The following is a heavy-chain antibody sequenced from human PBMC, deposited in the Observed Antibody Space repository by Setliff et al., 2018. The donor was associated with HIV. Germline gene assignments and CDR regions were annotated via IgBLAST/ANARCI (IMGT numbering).Heavy chain of an antibody. V-gene: IGHV4-38-2*01. CDR3: ATHVLQFLEWLSHFDY. CDR1: GYSISGDYY. Sequence: SETLSLTCFVSGYSISGDYYWGWIRQPPGKGLEWIGSINHRGNTYYNPSLKSRVTISVDTSKNQFSLKLSSVTAADTAVYYCATHVLQFLEWLSHFDYWGQGTLVTVSS. D-gene: IGHD3-3*01. CDR2: INHRGNT. J-gene: IGHJ4*02.